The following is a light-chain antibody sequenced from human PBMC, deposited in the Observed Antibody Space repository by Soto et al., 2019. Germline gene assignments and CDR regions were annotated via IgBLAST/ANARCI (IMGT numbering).Light chain of an antibody. V-gene: IGKV3-20*01. Sequence: EIVLTQSPGTLSLSPGERATLSCRASQSVSSSYLAWYQQKPGQAPRLLIYGASSRANGIPDRFSGSGSGTDFSLTISRLEPEDFAVYYCQQYGSSPWTFGQGTNVEIK. CDR1: QSVSSSY. CDR2: GAS. J-gene: IGKJ1*01. CDR3: QQYGSSPWT.